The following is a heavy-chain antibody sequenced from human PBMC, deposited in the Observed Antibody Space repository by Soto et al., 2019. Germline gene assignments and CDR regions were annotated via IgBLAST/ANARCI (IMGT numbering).Heavy chain of an antibody. Sequence: ASVKVSCKASGYTFTSYDINWVRQATGQGLEWMGWMNPNSGNTGYAQKFQGRVTMTRNTSISTAYMELSSLRSEDTAVYYCARVRYDILTGYSGPNWFDPWGQGTLVTVSS. D-gene: IGHD3-9*01. CDR1: GYTFTSYD. CDR3: ARVRYDILTGYSGPNWFDP. V-gene: IGHV1-8*01. CDR2: MNPNSGNT. J-gene: IGHJ5*02.